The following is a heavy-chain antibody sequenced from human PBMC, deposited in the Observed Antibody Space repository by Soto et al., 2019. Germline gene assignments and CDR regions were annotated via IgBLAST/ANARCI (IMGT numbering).Heavy chain of an antibody. J-gene: IGHJ6*02. CDR1: GDSVSSNSAA. V-gene: IGHV6-1*01. Sequence: SQTLSLPCAISGDSVSSNSAAWNWIRQSPSRGLEWLGRTYYRSKWYNDYAVSVKSRITINPDTSKNQFSLQLNSVTPEDTAVYYCASFGIAVAGYYYYGMDVWGQGTTVTVSS. CDR3: ASFGIAVAGYYYYGMDV. D-gene: IGHD6-19*01. CDR2: TYYRSKWYN.